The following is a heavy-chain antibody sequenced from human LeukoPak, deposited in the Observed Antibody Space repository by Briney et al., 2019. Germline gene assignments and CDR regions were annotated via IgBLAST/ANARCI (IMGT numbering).Heavy chain of an antibody. CDR2: INYSGST. Sequence: PSETLSLTCTVSGGSISSSSYYWGWIRQPPGKGLEWIGSINYSGSTYYNPSLKSRVTISADTSKNQLSLKLSSVTATDTAVYFCARHRRGMDPHDYWGQGTLVTVSS. D-gene: IGHD1-26*01. CDR1: GGSISSSSYY. CDR3: ARHRRGMDPHDY. J-gene: IGHJ4*02. V-gene: IGHV4-39*01.